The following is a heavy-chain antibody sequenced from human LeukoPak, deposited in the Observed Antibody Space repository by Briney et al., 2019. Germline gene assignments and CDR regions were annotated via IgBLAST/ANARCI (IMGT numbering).Heavy chain of an antibody. Sequence: GGSLRLSCAASGFTFSSHSMNWVRQAPGKGLEWVATINPDGNKKGVADSVRGRFTISRDDAENSLYLQMNSLRAEDTAVYYCARDFAYKKFDYWGQGTLVTVSS. V-gene: IGHV3-7*03. D-gene: IGHD2-21*01. CDR3: ARDFAYKKFDY. J-gene: IGHJ4*02. CDR2: INPDGNKK. CDR1: GFTFSSHS.